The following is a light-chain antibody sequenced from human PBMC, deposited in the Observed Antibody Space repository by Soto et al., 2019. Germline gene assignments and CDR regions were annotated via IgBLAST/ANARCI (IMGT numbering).Light chain of an antibody. CDR3: QAWDSSIHVV. Sequence: SYELTQPPSVSVSPGQTASITCSGAKLGDKYACWYQQQPGQSPVLVIYQDSKRPSGIPERFSGSNSGNTATLTISGTQAMDEADYYCQAWDSSIHVVFGGGTKLTVL. CDR2: QDS. V-gene: IGLV3-1*01. CDR1: KLGDKY. J-gene: IGLJ2*01.